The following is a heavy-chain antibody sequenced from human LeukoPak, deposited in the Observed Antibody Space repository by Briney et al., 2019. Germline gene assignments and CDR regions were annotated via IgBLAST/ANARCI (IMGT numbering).Heavy chain of an antibody. CDR1: GGSISSYY. J-gene: IGHJ4*02. CDR3: ARALVGATDYYFDY. Sequence: SETLSLTCTVSGGSISSYYWSWIRQPPGKGLEWIGYIYYSGSTNYHPSLKSRVTISVDTSKNQFSLKLSSVTAADTAVYYCARALVGATDYYFDYWGQGTLVTVSS. D-gene: IGHD1-26*01. CDR2: IYYSGST. V-gene: IGHV4-59*08.